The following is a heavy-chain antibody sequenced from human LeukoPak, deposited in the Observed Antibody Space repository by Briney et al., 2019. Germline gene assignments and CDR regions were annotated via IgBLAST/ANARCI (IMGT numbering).Heavy chain of an antibody. CDR3: ARRRGITIFGVVITPRNNWFDP. J-gene: IGHJ5*02. Sequence: PSETLSLTCAVYGGSFSGYYWSWIRQPPGKGLEWIGEINHSGSTNYNPSLKSRDTISVDTSKNQFSLKLSSVTAADTAVYYCARRRGITIFGVVITPRNNWFDPWGQGTLVTVSS. V-gene: IGHV4-34*01. CDR2: INHSGST. CDR1: GGSFSGYY. D-gene: IGHD3-3*01.